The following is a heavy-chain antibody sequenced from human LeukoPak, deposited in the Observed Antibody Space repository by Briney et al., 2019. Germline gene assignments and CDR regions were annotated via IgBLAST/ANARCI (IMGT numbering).Heavy chain of an antibody. V-gene: IGHV3-23*01. CDR1: GFTFSSDA. J-gene: IGHJ4*02. Sequence: GGSLRLSCAASGFTFSSDAMSWVRQAPGEGLEWVSAISGSGGSTYYADSVKGRFTISRDNSKNTLYLQMNSMRAEDTAVYYCAKVSIVVVPAAYPDYWGQGTLVTVSS. CDR2: ISGSGGST. CDR3: AKVSIVVVPAAYPDY. D-gene: IGHD2-2*01.